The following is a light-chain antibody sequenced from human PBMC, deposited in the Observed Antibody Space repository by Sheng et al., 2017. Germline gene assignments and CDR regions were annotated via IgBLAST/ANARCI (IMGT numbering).Light chain of an antibody. CDR3: QQYASSPIT. CDR2: SAS. J-gene: IGKJ3*01. Sequence: EIVLTQFPGTLSLSPGERATLSCRASQPVSGDYLAWYQQKSGQAPRLLISSASRRATGIPDRFSGGGSGTEFTLTISRLEPEDFAVYYCQQYASSPITFGPGTKVDFK. V-gene: IGKV3-20*01. CDR1: QPVSGDY.